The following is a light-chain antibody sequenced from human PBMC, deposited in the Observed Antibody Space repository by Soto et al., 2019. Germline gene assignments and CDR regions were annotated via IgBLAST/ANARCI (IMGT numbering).Light chain of an antibody. CDR3: ASWDDSLSGFV. V-gene: IGLV1-40*01. CDR2: GNS. CDR1: SSNIGAGYD. J-gene: IGLJ1*01. Sequence: QSVLTQPPSVSGAPGQRVTISCTGSSSNIGAGYDVHWYQQLPGTAPKLLIYGNSNRPSGVPDRFSGSKSGTSASLTIGGLRSEDEADYYCASWDDSLSGFVFGTGTKLTVL.